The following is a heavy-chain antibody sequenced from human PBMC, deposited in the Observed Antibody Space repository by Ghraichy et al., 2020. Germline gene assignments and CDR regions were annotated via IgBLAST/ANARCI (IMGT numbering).Heavy chain of an antibody. Sequence: GSLRLSCAASGFTFSRYGMHWVRQAPGKGLEWVAVTSYDGSNKNYADSVKGRFTISRDNSKNTLYLQMNSLRAEDTAVYYCAKERDSSGYYSFRGDYYGMDVWGQGTTVTVSS. CDR3: AKERDSSGYYSFRGDYYGMDV. D-gene: IGHD3-22*01. J-gene: IGHJ6*02. CDR2: TSYDGSNK. CDR1: GFTFSRYG. V-gene: IGHV3-30*18.